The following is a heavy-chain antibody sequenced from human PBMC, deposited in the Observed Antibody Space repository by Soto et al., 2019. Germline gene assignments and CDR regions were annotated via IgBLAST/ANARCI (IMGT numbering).Heavy chain of an antibody. Sequence: SETLSLTCAVYGGSFSGYYWSWIRQPPGKGLEWIGEINHSGSTNYNPSLKSRVTISVDTSKNQFSLKLSSVTAADTAVYYCARGSPPLYSSRWYNWLAPWGQRNLV. J-gene: IGHJ5*02. CDR1: GGSFSGYY. CDR2: INHSGST. D-gene: IGHD6-13*01. CDR3: ARGSPPLYSSRWYNWLAP. V-gene: IGHV4-34*01.